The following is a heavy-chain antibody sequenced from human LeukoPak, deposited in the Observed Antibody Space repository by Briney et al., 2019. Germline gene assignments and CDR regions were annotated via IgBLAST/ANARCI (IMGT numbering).Heavy chain of an antibody. V-gene: IGHV1-18*01. D-gene: IGHD3-3*01. CDR1: GYTFTSYG. CDR2: ISAYNGNT. Sequence: ASVKVSCKASGYTFTSYGISWVRQAPGQGLEWMGWISAYNGNTNYAQKPQGRVTMTTDTSTSTAYMELRSLRSDDTAVYYCARDRISGYYGYYYYMDVWGKGTTVTVSS. J-gene: IGHJ6*03. CDR3: ARDRISGYYGYYYYMDV.